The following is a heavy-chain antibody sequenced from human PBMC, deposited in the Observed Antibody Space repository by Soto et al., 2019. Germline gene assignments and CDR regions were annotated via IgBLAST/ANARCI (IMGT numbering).Heavy chain of an antibody. V-gene: IGHV4-59*08. D-gene: IGHD6-13*01. J-gene: IGHJ5*02. CDR2: SYYGGRT. Sequence: QVQLQESGPGLVKPSETLSLTCSLSGGSISTHYWSWIRQSPGKGLEWIGYSYYGGRTNYNPSLKSRVTISVDTSKNQFSLNLTSVTAADTAVYYCARRGRAAAAGYVAPWGPGTLVTVSS. CDR1: GGSISTHY. CDR3: ARRGRAAAAGYVAP.